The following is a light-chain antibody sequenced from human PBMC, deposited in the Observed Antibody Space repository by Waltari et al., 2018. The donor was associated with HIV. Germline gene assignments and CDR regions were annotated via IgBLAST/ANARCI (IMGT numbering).Light chain of an antibody. CDR2: DND. CDR1: SSNLENNY. J-gene: IGLJ1*01. CDR3: GTWDSSLSLYV. V-gene: IGLV1-51*01. Sequence: TQPPSVSAAPGQRVAISCSGGSSNLENNYVSWYQQVPGRAPRLLIYDNDKRPSGISDRFSASKAGMSATLVITGLQIVDEADYYCGTWDSSLSLYVFGTGTTVLVL.